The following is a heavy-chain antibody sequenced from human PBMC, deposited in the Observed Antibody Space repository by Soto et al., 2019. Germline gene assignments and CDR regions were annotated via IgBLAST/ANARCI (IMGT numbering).Heavy chain of an antibody. J-gene: IGHJ4*02. CDR1: GGTFSSYT. CDR3: ASALHGGNDY. CDR2: IIPILGIA. D-gene: IGHD2-15*01. Sequence: QVQLVQSGAEVKKPGSSVKVSCKASGGTFSSYTISWVRQAPGQGLEWMGRIIPILGIANYAQKFQGRVTIXXDKSTSTAYLELSSLRSEDKAVYYCASALHGGNDYWGQGTLVTVSS. V-gene: IGHV1-69*02.